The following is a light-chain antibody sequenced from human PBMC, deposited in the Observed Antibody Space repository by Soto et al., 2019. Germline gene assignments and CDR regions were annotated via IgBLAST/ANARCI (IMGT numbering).Light chain of an antibody. CDR3: SSYAASNNLGV. CDR2: EVS. J-gene: IGLJ2*01. CDR1: SSDVGGYNY. V-gene: IGLV2-8*01. Sequence: QSVLTQPPSASGSPGQSVTISCIGTSSDVGGYNYVSWYQQHPGKAPKLMIYEVSKRPSGVPDRFSGSKSGNTASLTVSGLQAEDEADYSCSSYAASNNLGVFGGGTQLTVL.